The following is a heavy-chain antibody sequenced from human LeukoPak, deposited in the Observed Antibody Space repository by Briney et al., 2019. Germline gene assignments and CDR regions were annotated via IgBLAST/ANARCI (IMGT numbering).Heavy chain of an antibody. V-gene: IGHV1-46*01. Sequence: ASMKVSCKASGYTFTSYYMHWVRQAPGQGLEWMGIINPSGGSTSYAQKFQGRVTMTRDTSTSTVYMEVSSLRSEDTAVYYCARDLADRWLGPDWYFDLWGRGTLVTVSS. CDR3: ARDLADRWLGPDWYFDL. J-gene: IGHJ2*01. CDR2: INPSGGST. D-gene: IGHD6-19*01. CDR1: GYTFTSYY.